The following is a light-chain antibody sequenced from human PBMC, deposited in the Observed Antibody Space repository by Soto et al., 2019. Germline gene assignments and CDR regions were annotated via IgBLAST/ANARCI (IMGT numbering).Light chain of an antibody. V-gene: IGKV3-20*01. CDR3: QQYGSSPPGVT. Sequence: EIVLTQSPGTLSLSPGERATLSCRASQSVSSSYLAWYQQKPGQAPRLLIYGASSRATGIPDRFSGSGSGTDVTLTISRLEPEDFAVYYCQQYGSSPPGVTFGPGTKVDI. J-gene: IGKJ3*01. CDR2: GAS. CDR1: QSVSSSY.